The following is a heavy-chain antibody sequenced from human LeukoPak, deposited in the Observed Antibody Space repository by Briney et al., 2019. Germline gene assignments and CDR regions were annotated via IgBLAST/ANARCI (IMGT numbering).Heavy chain of an antibody. Sequence: SETLSLTCAVYGGSFSGYYWSWIRQPPGKGLEWIGEINHSGSTNYNPSLKSRVTISVDTSKNQFSLKLSSVAAADTAVYYCARDSGTSGEVKFDPWGQGALVTVSS. CDR2: INHSGST. J-gene: IGHJ5*02. D-gene: IGHD3-10*01. V-gene: IGHV4-34*01. CDR3: ARDSGTSGEVKFDP. CDR1: GGSFSGYY.